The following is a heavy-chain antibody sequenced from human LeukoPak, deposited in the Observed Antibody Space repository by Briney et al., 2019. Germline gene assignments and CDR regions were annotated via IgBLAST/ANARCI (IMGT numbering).Heavy chain of an antibody. Sequence: ASVKVSCKASGYTFTSYYMHWVRQAPGQGLEWMGIINPSGGSTSYAQKFQGRVTMTRDTSTSTVYMELSSLRSEDTAVYYCAKERGPYCSGGSCPEFDYWGQGTLVTVSS. V-gene: IGHV1-46*01. D-gene: IGHD2-15*01. J-gene: IGHJ4*02. CDR2: INPSGGST. CDR1: GYTFTSYY. CDR3: AKERGPYCSGGSCPEFDY.